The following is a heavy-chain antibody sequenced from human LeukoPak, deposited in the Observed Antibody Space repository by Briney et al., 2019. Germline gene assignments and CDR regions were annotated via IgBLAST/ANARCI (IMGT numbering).Heavy chain of an antibody. CDR3: AAATRSGSYYHGPYGMDV. V-gene: IGHV1-58*01. CDR2: IVVGSGNT. D-gene: IGHD3-10*01. J-gene: IGHJ6*04. CDR1: GYTFTSSA. Sequence: GASVKVSCKASGYTFTSSAVQWVRQARGQRLEWIGWIVVGSGNTNYAQKFQERVTITRDMSTSTAYMELSSLRSEDTAVYYCAAATRSGSYYHGPYGMDVWGKETTVTVSS.